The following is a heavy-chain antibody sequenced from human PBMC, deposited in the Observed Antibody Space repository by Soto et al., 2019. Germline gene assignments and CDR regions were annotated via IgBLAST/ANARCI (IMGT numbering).Heavy chain of an antibody. D-gene: IGHD3-9*01. V-gene: IGHV3-11*06. J-gene: IGHJ4*02. Sequence: GGSLRLSCAASGFTFSDYYMSWIRQAPGKGLEWVSYISSSSSYTNYADSVKGRFTISRDNAKNSLYLQMNSLRAEDTAVYYCARSISLDILTGFDYWGQGTLVTAPQ. CDR1: GFTFSDYY. CDR3: ARSISLDILTGFDY. CDR2: ISSSSSYT.